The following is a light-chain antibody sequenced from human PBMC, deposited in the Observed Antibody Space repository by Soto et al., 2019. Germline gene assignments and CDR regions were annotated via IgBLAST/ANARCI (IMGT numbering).Light chain of an antibody. J-gene: IGLJ2*01. CDR1: KLGDKY. V-gene: IGLV3-1*01. CDR2: QDT. Sequence: SYELTQPPSVSVSPEQTASITCSGDKLGDKYACWYQQKPGQSPVLVIYQDTKRPSGIPERFSGSNSGNTATLTISETQAMDEADYYCQAWDSNNVLFGGGTKLTVL. CDR3: QAWDSNNVL.